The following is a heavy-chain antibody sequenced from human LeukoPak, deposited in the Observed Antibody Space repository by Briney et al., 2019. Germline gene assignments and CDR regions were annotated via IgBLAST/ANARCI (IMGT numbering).Heavy chain of an antibody. V-gene: IGHV3-30*02. CDR2: IRYDGSNK. J-gene: IGHJ4*02. D-gene: IGHD3-9*01. Sequence: PGGSLRLSCAASGFTFSSYGMHWVRQAPGKGLEWVAFIRYDGSNKYYADSVKGRFTISRDNSKNTLYLQMNSLRAEDTAVYYCAKGSLGYYDILTVDYWGQGTLATVSS. CDR1: GFTFSSYG. CDR3: AKGSLGYYDILTVDY.